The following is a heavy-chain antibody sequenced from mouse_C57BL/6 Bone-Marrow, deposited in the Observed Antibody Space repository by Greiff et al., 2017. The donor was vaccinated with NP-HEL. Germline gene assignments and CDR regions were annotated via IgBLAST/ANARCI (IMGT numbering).Heavy chain of an antibody. J-gene: IGHJ3*01. Sequence: VKLMESGPELVKPGASVKISCKASGYAFSSSWMNWVKQRPGKGLEWIGRIYPGDGDTNYNGKFKGKATLTADKSSSTAYMQLSSLTSEDSAVYFCATPYYYGSAYWGQGTLVTVSA. V-gene: IGHV1-82*01. CDR3: ATPYYYGSAY. CDR2: IYPGDGDT. D-gene: IGHD1-1*01. CDR1: GYAFSSSW.